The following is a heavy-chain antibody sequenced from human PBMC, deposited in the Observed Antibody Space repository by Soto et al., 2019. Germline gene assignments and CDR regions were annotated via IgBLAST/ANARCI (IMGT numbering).Heavy chain of an antibody. Sequence: SGPTLVKPTQTLTLTCTFSGFSLSTSGVGVGWIRQPPGKALEWLALIYWNDDKRYSPSLKSRLTITKDTSKNQVVLTMTNMDPVDTATYYCAHRPLLGLRLGELSLSPFDYWGQGTLVTVSS. CDR3: AHRPLLGLRLGELSLSPFDY. J-gene: IGHJ4*02. CDR1: GFSLSTSGVG. V-gene: IGHV2-5*01. CDR2: IYWNDDK. D-gene: IGHD3-16*02.